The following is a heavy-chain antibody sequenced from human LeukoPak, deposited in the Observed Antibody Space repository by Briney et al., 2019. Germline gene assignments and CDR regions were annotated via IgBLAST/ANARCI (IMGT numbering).Heavy chain of an antibody. J-gene: IGHJ5*02. CDR3: ARGAVPTMLLGAYFDL. Sequence: GGSLRLSCEPSGFIFSRFAMHWLRQAPDKGLEGVAFIQSDEGNDQYADSVKGRVTIDRDNSKSTLFLQMSSLIPEDTAVYYCARGAVPTMLLGAYFDLWGQGTLVTASS. D-gene: IGHD3-10*01. CDR1: GFIFSRFA. CDR2: IQSDEGND. V-gene: IGHV3-30*02.